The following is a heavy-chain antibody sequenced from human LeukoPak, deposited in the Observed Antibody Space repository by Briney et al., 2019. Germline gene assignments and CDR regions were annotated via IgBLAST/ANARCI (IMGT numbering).Heavy chain of an antibody. J-gene: IGHJ3*02. Sequence: SQTLSLTCAISGDSVSSNSGYWNWIRQSPSRALEGRGRTYYRSKWYNDYALSVKSRMTINPDTSKNHCSLQLNSVTPEDTAVYCCARKSRRFGFDIWGQGTMVTVSS. CDR3: ARKSRRFGFDI. V-gene: IGHV6-1*01. D-gene: IGHD3-16*01. CDR1: GDSVSSNSGY. CDR2: TYYRSKWYN.